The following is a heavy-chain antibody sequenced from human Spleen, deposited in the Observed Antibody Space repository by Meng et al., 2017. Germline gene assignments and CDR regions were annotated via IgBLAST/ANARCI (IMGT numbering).Heavy chain of an antibody. Sequence: GESLKISCAASGFAFNTYAMSWVRQAPGKGLEWVSAISGSGGSTYYADSVKGRFTISRDNSKNTLDLQMNSLRAEDTAVYYCAKEVLVTKGYSSSWFKDAFDIWGQGTMVTVSS. CDR2: ISGSGGST. CDR1: GFAFNTYA. D-gene: IGHD6-13*01. CDR3: AKEVLVTKGYSSSWFKDAFDI. J-gene: IGHJ3*02. V-gene: IGHV3-23*01.